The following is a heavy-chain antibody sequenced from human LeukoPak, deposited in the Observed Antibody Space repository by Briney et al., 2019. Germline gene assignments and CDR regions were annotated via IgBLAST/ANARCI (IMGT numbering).Heavy chain of an antibody. J-gene: IGHJ4*02. CDR3: AKDFVPLYYFDY. D-gene: IGHD2-8*01. CDR1: GFTFSSKS. Sequence: GGSLRLSCAASGFTFSSKSMNWVRQAPGKGLEWVSAISGSGGSTYYADSVKGRFTISRDNSKNTLYLQMNSLRAEDTAVYYCAKDFVPLYYFDYWGQGTLVTVSS. CDR2: ISGSGGST. V-gene: IGHV3-23*01.